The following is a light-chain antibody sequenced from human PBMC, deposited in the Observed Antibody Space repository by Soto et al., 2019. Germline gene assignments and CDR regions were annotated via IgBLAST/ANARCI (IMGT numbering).Light chain of an antibody. J-gene: IGKJ1*01. Sequence: DIPMTQSPSSLSPSVGYRVGITFLASRSISDWLAWYQQKPGKAPELLIFDASNLKSGVSSRFSGSGSGTEFTLTISRLQPDDVATYYCLQYSSHSWTFGQGTKVDIK. V-gene: IGKV1-5*01. CDR2: DAS. CDR1: RSISDW. CDR3: LQYSSHSWT.